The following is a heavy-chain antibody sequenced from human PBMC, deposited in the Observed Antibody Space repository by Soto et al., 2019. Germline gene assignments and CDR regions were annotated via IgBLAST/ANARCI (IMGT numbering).Heavy chain of an antibody. Sequence: PSETLSLTCTVSGCSISSSSYYWGWIRQPPGKGLEWIGYIYYSGSTYYNPSLKSRVTISVDTSKNQFSLKLSSVTAADTAVYYCARGSHYYDSSGYHHYWGQGTLVTVSS. CDR3: ARGSHYYDSSGYHHY. D-gene: IGHD3-22*01. J-gene: IGHJ4*02. CDR2: IYYSGST. CDR1: GCSISSSSYY. V-gene: IGHV4-30-4*08.